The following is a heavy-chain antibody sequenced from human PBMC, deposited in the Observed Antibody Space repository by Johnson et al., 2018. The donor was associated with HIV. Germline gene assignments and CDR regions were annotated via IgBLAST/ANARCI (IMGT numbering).Heavy chain of an antibody. CDR1: GFTFSRYD. Sequence: VQLVESGGGLVQPGGSLRLSCAASGFTFSRYDMNWVRQATGKGLEWVSAIGTAGDTYYAGSVKGRFTISRDNAKNSLYLQMNSLRAEDTAVYYCARDIAPLAGRDAFDIWGQGTMVTVSS. J-gene: IGHJ3*02. V-gene: IGHV3-13*01. D-gene: IGHD6-13*01. CDR3: ARDIAPLAGRDAFDI. CDR2: IGTAGDT.